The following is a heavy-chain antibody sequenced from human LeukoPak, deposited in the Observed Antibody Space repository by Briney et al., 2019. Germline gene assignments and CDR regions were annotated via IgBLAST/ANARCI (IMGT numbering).Heavy chain of an antibody. CDR1: GFTFTTYG. CDR2: IGGSGTRT. J-gene: IGHJ4*02. V-gene: IGHV3-23*01. D-gene: IGHD2-2*03. Sequence: GTLRLSCSASGFTFTTYGMNWFRQAPGKGLEWVSGIGGSGTRTYYADSVKGRFTISRDNSKNTLYLQMNSLRDEDTAVYYCAKDSHWILFDDWGQGTLVTVSS. CDR3: AKDSHWILFDD.